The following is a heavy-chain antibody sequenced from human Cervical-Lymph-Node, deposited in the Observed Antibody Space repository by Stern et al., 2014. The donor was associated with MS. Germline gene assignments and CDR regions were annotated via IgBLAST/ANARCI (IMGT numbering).Heavy chain of an antibody. J-gene: IGHJ4*02. Sequence: QVQLMQSGPGLVKPSETLSLTCTVSGGSISSDYWSWIRQSPGKGLEWIGYIYYNGRTNYNPSLKSRVTISVDTSKNQLSLKLSSVTAADTAVYYCARMPVGGHSDAYYWYYFDYWGQGTLVTVSS. CDR3: ARMPVGGHSDAYYWYYFDY. CDR1: GGSISSDY. CDR2: IYYNGRT. V-gene: IGHV4-59*01. D-gene: IGHD3-16*01.